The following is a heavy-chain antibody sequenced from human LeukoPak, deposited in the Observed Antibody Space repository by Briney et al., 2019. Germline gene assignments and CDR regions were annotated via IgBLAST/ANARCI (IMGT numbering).Heavy chain of an antibody. D-gene: IGHD2-2*01. CDR2: INHSGTT. J-gene: IGHJ6*03. V-gene: IGHV4-34*01. CDR1: GGSFSGYY. CDR3: AFLVVPAPIDYMDV. Sequence: PSGTLSLTCAVYGGSFSGYYWSWIRQPPGKGLEWIGEINHSGTTKYNPSLKSRVTISVDTSKNQFSLKLSSVTAADTAVYYCAFLVVPAPIDYMDVWDKGTTVTVSS.